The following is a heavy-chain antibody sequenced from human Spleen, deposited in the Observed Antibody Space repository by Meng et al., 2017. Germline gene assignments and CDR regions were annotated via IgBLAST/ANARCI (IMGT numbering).Heavy chain of an antibody. D-gene: IGHD2-8*01. CDR1: GFTFSSYE. J-gene: IGHJ6*02. Sequence: GESLKISCVASGFTFSSYEMTWVRQAPGKGLEWVSKISTGTISYYADSVKGRFATSRDNAKSSLYLQMNSLRAEDTSVYYCARLVYDGFYYYGMDVWGQGTTVTVSS. CDR3: ARLVYDGFYYYGMDV. CDR2: ISTGTIS. V-gene: IGHV3-48*03.